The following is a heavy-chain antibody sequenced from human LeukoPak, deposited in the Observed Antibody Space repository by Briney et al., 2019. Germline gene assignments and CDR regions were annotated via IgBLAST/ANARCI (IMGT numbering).Heavy chain of an antibody. CDR3: ARDRVIIIAAGIYYHAMDA. CDR2: INPNSGGT. CDR1: GYTFTGYY. Sequence: GASVKVSCKASGYTFTGYYMHWVRQAPGQGLEWMGWINPNSGGTNYAQKFQGRVTMTRDTSISTAYMELSRLRSDDTAVYYCARDRVIIIAAGIYYHAMDAWGQGTSVTVSS. J-gene: IGHJ6*02. V-gene: IGHV1-2*02. D-gene: IGHD3-10*01.